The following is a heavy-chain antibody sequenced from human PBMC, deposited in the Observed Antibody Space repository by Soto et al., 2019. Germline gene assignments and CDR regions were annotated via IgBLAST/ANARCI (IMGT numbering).Heavy chain of an antibody. CDR1: GFTFSSYW. V-gene: IGHV3-7*05. CDR2: IKQDGSEK. Sequence: GESLKISCAASGFTFSSYWMSWVRQAPGKGLEWVANIKQDGSEKYYVDSVKGRFTISRDNAKNSLYLQMNSLRAEDTAVYYCARASVNYDFWSGQYGMDVWGQGTTVTVSS. D-gene: IGHD3-3*01. CDR3: ARASVNYDFWSGQYGMDV. J-gene: IGHJ6*02.